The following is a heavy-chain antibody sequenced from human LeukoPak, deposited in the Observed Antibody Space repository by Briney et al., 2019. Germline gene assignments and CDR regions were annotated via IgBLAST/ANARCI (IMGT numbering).Heavy chain of an antibody. CDR3: ARGDGYGYIS. CDR1: GSTFSSYW. Sequence: GGSLGLSCAASGSTFSSYWMHWVRQAPGRGLVWVSGINSDGSFTTYADSVKGRFTISRDNAKNTLYLQMNSLRAEDTAVYYCARGDGYGYISWGQGTLVTVSS. V-gene: IGHV3-74*01. J-gene: IGHJ5*02. CDR2: INSDGSFT. D-gene: IGHD5-18*01.